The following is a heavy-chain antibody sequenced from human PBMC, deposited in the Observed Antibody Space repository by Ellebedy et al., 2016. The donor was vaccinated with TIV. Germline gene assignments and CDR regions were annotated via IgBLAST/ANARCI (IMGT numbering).Heavy chain of an antibody. J-gene: IGHJ4*02. CDR2: IKSDGSST. CDR1: GFTFSNYW. CDR3: ARDPGELRPGLADY. V-gene: IGHV3-74*01. Sequence: GGSLRLSXAASGFTFSNYWMHWVRQAPGKGLVWVSRIKSDGSSTTYADSVKGRFTISRDNAKNTLYLQMNSLRAEDTAVYYCARDPGELRPGLADYWGQGTLVTVSS. D-gene: IGHD1-26*01.